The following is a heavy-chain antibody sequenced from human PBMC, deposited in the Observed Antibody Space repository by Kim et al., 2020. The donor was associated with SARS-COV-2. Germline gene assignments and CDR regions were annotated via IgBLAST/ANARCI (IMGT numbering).Heavy chain of an antibody. J-gene: IGHJ4*02. V-gene: IGHV3-33*01. D-gene: IGHD3-22*01. Sequence: GGSLRLSCAASGFTFSSYGMHWVRQAPGKGLEWVAVIWYDGSNKYYADSVKGRFTISRDNSKNTLYLQMNSLRAEDTAVYYCARGFYDSSGYPPLDYWGQGTLVTVSS. CDR2: IWYDGSNK. CDR1: GFTFSSYG. CDR3: ARGFYDSSGYPPLDY.